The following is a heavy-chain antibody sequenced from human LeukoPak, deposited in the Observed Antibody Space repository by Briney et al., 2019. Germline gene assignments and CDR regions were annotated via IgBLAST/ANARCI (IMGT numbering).Heavy chain of an antibody. V-gene: IGHV1-2*02. D-gene: IGHD1-26*01. Sequence: GASVKVSCKASGYTFTGYYLHWVRQAPGQGLEWMGWINTNSGGTNYEQKFQGRVTMTRDTSISTAYMELSRLRSDATAVYYCAIDRGWELLRGYFDSWGQGTRVTVSS. CDR1: GYTFTGYY. CDR3: AIDRGWELLRGYFDS. CDR2: INTNSGGT. J-gene: IGHJ4*02.